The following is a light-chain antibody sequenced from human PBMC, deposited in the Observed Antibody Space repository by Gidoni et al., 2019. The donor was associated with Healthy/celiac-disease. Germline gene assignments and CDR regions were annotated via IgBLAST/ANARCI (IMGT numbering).Light chain of an antibody. V-gene: IGKV3-20*01. Sequence: IVLTQSPGTLSLSPGERATLSCRASQRVSSSYLAWYQQKPGQAPRLLIYGASSRATGIPDRFSGSGSGTDFTLTISRLEPEDFAVYYCQQYGSSLPLTFGGGTKVEIK. CDR3: QQYGSSLPLT. J-gene: IGKJ4*01. CDR1: QRVSSSY. CDR2: GAS.